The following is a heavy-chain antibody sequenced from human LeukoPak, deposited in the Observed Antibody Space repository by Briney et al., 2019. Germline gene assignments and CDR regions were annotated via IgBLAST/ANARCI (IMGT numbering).Heavy chain of an antibody. Sequence: GGSLRLSCAASGFTFSDYYMSWIRQAPGKGLEWVSVIYSGGSTYYADSVKGRFTISRHNSKNTLYLQMNSLRAEDTAVYYCAKDRDYGDYYYYGMDVWGQGTTVTVSS. CDR3: AKDRDYGDYYYYGMDV. D-gene: IGHD4-17*01. CDR2: IYSGGST. V-gene: IGHV3-53*04. J-gene: IGHJ6*02. CDR1: GFTFSDYY.